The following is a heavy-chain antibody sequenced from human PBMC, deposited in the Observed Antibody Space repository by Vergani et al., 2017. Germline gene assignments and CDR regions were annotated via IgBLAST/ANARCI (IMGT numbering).Heavy chain of an antibody. D-gene: IGHD2-2*01. V-gene: IGHV3-30*02. Sequence: QVQLVESGGGLVQPGGSLRLSCAASGITFNKNAVHWVRQAPGKGLEWVAFIRHDGTNQYYADSVKGRFTISRDNSRNTLDLQMNSLKPEDTAVYYCAKSRGTCSSTSCFYHYAMDVWGQGTTVTVSS. CDR1: GITFNKNA. CDR3: AKSRGTCSSTSCFYHYAMDV. J-gene: IGHJ6*02. CDR2: IRHDGTNQ.